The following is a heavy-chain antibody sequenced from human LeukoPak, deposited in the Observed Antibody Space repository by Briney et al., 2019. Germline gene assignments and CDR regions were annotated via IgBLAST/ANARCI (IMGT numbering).Heavy chain of an antibody. Sequence: SETLSLTCAVYGGSLSNYYWGWIRQPPGKGLEWIGEINRRGDTSYNPSLRSRVTVSVDTSKDQFSLILTSVTAADAAVYYCARGRVVPTHMEATRRKWFDPWGQGILVTASS. CDR3: ARGRVVPTHMEATRRKWFDP. V-gene: IGHV4-34*01. D-gene: IGHD2-2*01. J-gene: IGHJ5*02. CDR1: GGSLSNYY. CDR2: INRRGDT.